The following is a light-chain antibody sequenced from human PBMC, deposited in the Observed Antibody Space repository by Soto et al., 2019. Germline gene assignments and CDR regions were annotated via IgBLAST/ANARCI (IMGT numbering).Light chain of an antibody. CDR2: AAS. V-gene: IGKV1-39*01. J-gene: IGKJ3*01. CDR3: QQSYSTLLFS. CDR1: QSISSY. Sequence: DIQMTQSPSSLSASVGDRVTITCRASQSISSYLNWYQQKPGKAPKLLIYAASSLQSGVPSRFSGSGSGTDFTLTISSLQPVDFATYYCQQSYSTLLFSFGPGTKVDIK.